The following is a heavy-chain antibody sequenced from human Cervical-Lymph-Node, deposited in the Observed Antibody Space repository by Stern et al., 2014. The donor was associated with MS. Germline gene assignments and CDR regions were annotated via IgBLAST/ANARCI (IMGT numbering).Heavy chain of an antibody. Sequence: VQLVESGAEVKKPGSSVKVSCKASEGTFSSYSISWVRQAPGQGLEWMGGIVPVFGTTTYAPKFQGRVTITADESTTTAYRELKSLRSEDTAVYYCARGDNPYYYYDMDVWGQGTTVTVSS. CDR1: EGTFSSYS. V-gene: IGHV1-69*01. CDR3: ARGDNPYYYYDMDV. D-gene: IGHD3-9*01. CDR2: IVPVFGTT. J-gene: IGHJ6*02.